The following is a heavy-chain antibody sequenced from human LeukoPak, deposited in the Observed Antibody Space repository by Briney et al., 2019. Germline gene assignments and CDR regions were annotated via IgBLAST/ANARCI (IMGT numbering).Heavy chain of an antibody. CDR1: GFTFSDYY. V-gene: IGHV3-11*01. D-gene: IGHD3-3*01. CDR3: AKDLKFDDFWSGYPY. Sequence: GGSLRLSCAASGFTFSDYYMSWIRQAPGKGLEWVSYISSSGSTIYYADSVKGRFTISRDNAKNSLYLQMNSLRAEDTAVYYCAKDLKFDDFWSGYPYWGQGTLVTVSS. CDR2: ISSSGSTI. J-gene: IGHJ4*02.